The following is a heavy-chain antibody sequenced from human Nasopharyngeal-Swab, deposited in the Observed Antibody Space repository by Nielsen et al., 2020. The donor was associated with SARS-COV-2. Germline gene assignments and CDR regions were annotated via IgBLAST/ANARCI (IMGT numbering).Heavy chain of an antibody. D-gene: IGHD3-10*01. J-gene: IGHJ6*03. Sequence: SETLSLTCAVYGGSFSGYYWSWIRQPPGKGLEWIGEINHSGSTNYNPSLKSRVTISVDTSKNQFSLKLSSVTAADTAVYYCARDGGDYYGSGSYLPHMDVWGKGTTVTVSS. CDR1: GGSFSGYY. CDR2: INHSGST. V-gene: IGHV4-34*01. CDR3: ARDGGDYYGSGSYLPHMDV.